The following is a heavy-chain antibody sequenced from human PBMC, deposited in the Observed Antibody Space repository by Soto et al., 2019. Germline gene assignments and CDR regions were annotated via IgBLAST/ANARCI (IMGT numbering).Heavy chain of an antibody. Sequence: SETLSLTCTVSGGSVNSGTDYWSWIRQPPGKGLEWIGYTSYSGSTNYNPSLKSRVTISADTSKNQFSLRLGSVTAADTAVYYCARVRWLQEFDLLNGYYIFDNWGRGTLVTVSS. CDR1: GGSVNSGTDY. CDR2: TSYSGST. J-gene: IGHJ4*02. V-gene: IGHV4-61*01. CDR3: ARVRWLQEFDLLNGYYIFDN. D-gene: IGHD3-9*01.